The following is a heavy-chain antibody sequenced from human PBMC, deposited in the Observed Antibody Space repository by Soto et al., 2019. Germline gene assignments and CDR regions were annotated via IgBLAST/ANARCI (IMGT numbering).Heavy chain of an antibody. J-gene: IGHJ6*03. Sequence: LPESGPGLVKPSETLSLTCSVFGDSISSRSYYWAWIRRPPGRGLEWIASISYTGNTYYNPSLRSRAAISGDTSKNQFSLKLSFVTAADTAVYYCARFSWYDGDSITNYYMDFWGNGATVTVSS. D-gene: IGHD6-13*01. CDR1: GDSISSRSYY. CDR3: ARFSWYDGDSITNYYMDF. CDR2: ISYTGNT. V-gene: IGHV4-39*01.